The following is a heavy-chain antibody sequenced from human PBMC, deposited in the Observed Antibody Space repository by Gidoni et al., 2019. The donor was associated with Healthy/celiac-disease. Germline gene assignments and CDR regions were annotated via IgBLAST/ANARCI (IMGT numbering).Heavy chain of an antibody. V-gene: IGHV1-18*01. CDR3: ARPFDYGDYGWFDP. D-gene: IGHD4-17*01. CDR2: ISAYNGNT. J-gene: IGHJ5*02. Sequence: QVQLVQSGAEVNKPGASVTVPCKASGYTFPSYGISWVRQAPGQGLEWMGWISAYNGNTNDAQKLQGRVTMTTDTSTSTAYMELRSLRSDDTAVYYCARPFDYGDYGWFDPWGQGTLVTVSS. CDR1: GYTFPSYG.